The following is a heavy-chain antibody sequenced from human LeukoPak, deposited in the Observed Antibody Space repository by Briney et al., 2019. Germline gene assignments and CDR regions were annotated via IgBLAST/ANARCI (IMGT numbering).Heavy chain of an antibody. J-gene: IGHJ5*02. CDR3: ARVLGRYNWFDP. Sequence: SETLSLTCTVSGGSISSSSYYWGWIRQPPGKGLEWIGSIYYSGSTYYNPSLKSQVTISVDTSKNQFSLKLSSVTAADTAVYYCARVLGRYNWFDPWGQGTLVTVSS. CDR1: GGSISSSSYY. CDR2: IYYSGST. D-gene: IGHD4/OR15-4a*01. V-gene: IGHV4-39*01.